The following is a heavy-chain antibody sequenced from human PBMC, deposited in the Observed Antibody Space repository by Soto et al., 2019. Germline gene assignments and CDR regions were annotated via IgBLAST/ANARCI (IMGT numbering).Heavy chain of an antibody. CDR2: IDPSDSYT. CDR1: GYSFTSYW. D-gene: IGHD4-17*01. J-gene: IGHJ4*02. V-gene: IGHV5-10-1*01. Sequence: PGESLKISCKGSGYSFTSYWISWVRQMPGKGLEWMGRIDPSDSYTNYSPSFQGHVTISADKSISTAYLQWSSLKASDTAMYYCARQFGRSQTTNYFDYWGQGTLVTVSS. CDR3: ARQFGRSQTTNYFDY.